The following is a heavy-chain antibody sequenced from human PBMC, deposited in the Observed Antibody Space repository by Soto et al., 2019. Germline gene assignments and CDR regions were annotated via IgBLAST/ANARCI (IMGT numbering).Heavy chain of an antibody. V-gene: IGHV2-26*01. Sequence: GPTPVNAPETVTLNCIVSRFSLSNSRLGVSLIGQPLGKALEWLAHIFSNDRKSFNTSLKSRLTISKDNSKSQVVLTMTNMDPVDTATYYCTRMEGYDSTAYLTHYWGLVT. J-gene: IGHJ4*01. CDR1: RFSLSNSRLG. D-gene: IGHD3-22*01. CDR2: IFSNDRK. CDR3: TRMEGYDSTAYLTHY.